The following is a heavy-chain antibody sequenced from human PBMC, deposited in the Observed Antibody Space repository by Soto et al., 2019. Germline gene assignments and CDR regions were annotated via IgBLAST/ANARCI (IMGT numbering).Heavy chain of an antibody. Sequence: SGPTLVNPTETLTLTCTVSGFSLTTGKMGVSWIRQPPGKALEWLAHIFSDNERSYSTSLQGRLTISKDTSGSQVVLSMTNVDPVDTATYYCARMNVDSYQFYYAMDVWGQGTTDTVSS. V-gene: IGHV2-26*01. CDR3: ARMNVDSYQFYYAMDV. D-gene: IGHD4-17*01. CDR2: IFSDNER. J-gene: IGHJ6*02. CDR1: GFSLTTGKMG.